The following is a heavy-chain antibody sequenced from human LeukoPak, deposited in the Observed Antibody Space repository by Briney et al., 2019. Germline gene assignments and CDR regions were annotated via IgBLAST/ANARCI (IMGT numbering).Heavy chain of an antibody. CDR1: GFTFSIYW. Sequence: GGSLRLSCAASGFTFSIYWMSWFRQAPGKGLEWVGFIRGTPYGGTTEYAASVKGRFTISRDDSKSIAHLQLNSLKTEDTAVYYCSGTLGELSFYDYWGQGTLVTVSS. V-gene: IGHV3-49*03. J-gene: IGHJ4*02. D-gene: IGHD3-16*02. CDR2: IRGTPYGGTT. CDR3: SGTLGELSFYDY.